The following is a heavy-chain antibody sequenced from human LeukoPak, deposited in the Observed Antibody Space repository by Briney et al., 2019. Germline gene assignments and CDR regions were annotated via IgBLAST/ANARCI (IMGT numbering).Heavy chain of an antibody. J-gene: IGHJ2*01. CDR1: GGSISSGGYS. D-gene: IGHD3-22*01. V-gene: IGHV4-30-2*01. CDR2: IYHSGST. CDR3: AREPDYYDSSGSLTGYFDL. Sequence: PSETLSLTCAVSGGSISSGGYSWSWIRQPPGKGLEWIGYIYHSGSTYYNPSLKSRVTISVDRSKNQFSLKLSSVTAADTAVYYCAREPDYYDSSGSLTGYFDLWGRGTLVTVSS.